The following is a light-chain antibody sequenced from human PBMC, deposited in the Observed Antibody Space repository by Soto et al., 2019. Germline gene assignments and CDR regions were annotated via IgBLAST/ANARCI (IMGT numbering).Light chain of an antibody. CDR3: QQLNSYPIT. J-gene: IGKJ5*01. Sequence: IKLSQSPSSLSASVGDRVTITCRASQGISSYLAWYQQKPGKAPKLLIYAASTLQSGVPSRFSGSGSGTDFTLTISSLQPEDFATYYCQQLNSYPITFGQGTLLEIK. V-gene: IGKV1-9*01. CDR2: AAS. CDR1: QGISSY.